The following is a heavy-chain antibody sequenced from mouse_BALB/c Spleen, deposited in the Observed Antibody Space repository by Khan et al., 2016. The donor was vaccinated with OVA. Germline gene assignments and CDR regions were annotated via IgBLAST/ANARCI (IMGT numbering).Heavy chain of an antibody. D-gene: IGHD2-2*01. CDR1: GYPFTDYN. CDR2: IFPNKGGT. Sequence: VQLQQSGPELVKPGASVKIPCKASGYPFTDYNMAWVKQSHGRGLEGIGDIFPNKGGTVYNQKFKGKATLTVDKSSSTAFMELRSLTSEDTAVYYCARHGYGGFAYWGQGTLVTVAA. CDR3: ARHGYGGFAY. V-gene: IGHV1-18*01. J-gene: IGHJ3*01.